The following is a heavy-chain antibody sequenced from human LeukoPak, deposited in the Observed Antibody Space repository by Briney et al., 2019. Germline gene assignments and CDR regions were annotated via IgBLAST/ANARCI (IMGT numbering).Heavy chain of an antibody. CDR3: ARDKSGGSDYYDSSGYYYS. D-gene: IGHD3-22*01. V-gene: IGHV3-30-3*01. Sequence: PGGSLRLSCAASEFTFSSYAMHWVRQAPGKGLEWVAVVSYDGSNKYYADSVKGRFTISRDSSKNTLYLQMNSLRAEDTAVYYCARDKSGGSDYYDSSGYYYSWGQGTLVTVSS. J-gene: IGHJ4*02. CDR2: VSYDGSNK. CDR1: EFTFSSYA.